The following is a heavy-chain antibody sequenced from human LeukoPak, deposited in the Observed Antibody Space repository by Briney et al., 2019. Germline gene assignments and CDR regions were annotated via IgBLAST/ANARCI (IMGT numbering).Heavy chain of an antibody. V-gene: IGHV3-30*18. D-gene: IGHD3-10*01. J-gene: IGHJ6*02. CDR2: ISYDGSNT. CDR1: GFTFSSYA. CDR3: AKDVSRALWFGESYGMDV. Sequence: GGSLRLSCAASGFTFSSYAMSWVRQAPGKGLEWVAVISYDGSNTYYADSVKGRFTISRDNSKNTLNLQMNSLRAEDTAVYYCAKDVSRALWFGESYGMDVWGQGTTVTVSS.